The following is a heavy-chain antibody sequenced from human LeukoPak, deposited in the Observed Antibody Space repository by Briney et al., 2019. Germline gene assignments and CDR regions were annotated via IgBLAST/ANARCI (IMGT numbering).Heavy chain of an antibody. CDR1: GFTFTSYS. CDR2: ISGGGGST. Sequence: SGGSLRLSCAASGFTFTSYSMNWVRQAPGKGLEWVSTISGGGGSTYYADSVKGRFTISRDNSKNTLYLQVNSLRAEDTAVYYCAKGGKWDVTPFDYWGHGTLVTVSS. CDR3: AKGGKWDVTPFDY. D-gene: IGHD1-26*01. J-gene: IGHJ4*01. V-gene: IGHV3-23*01.